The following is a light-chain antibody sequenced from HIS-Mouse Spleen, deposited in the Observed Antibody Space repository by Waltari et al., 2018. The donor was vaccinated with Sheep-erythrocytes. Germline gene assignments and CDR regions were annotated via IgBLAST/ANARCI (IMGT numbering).Light chain of an antibody. CDR3: SSYAGSNNLV. Sequence: SSDVGGYNYVSWYQQHPGKAPKLMIYEVSKRPSGVPDRFSGSKSGNTASLTVSGLQAEDEADYYCSSYAGSNNLVFGGGTKLTVL. V-gene: IGLV2-8*01. CDR1: SSDVGGYNY. CDR2: EVS. J-gene: IGLJ3*02.